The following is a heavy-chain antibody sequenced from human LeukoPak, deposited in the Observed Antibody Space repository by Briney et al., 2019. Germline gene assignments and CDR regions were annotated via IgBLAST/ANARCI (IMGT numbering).Heavy chain of an antibody. CDR3: AKELVQVRAGTGWFDP. D-gene: IGHD3-10*01. Sequence: GGSLRLSCAASGFTFDDYTMHWVRHAPGKGLEWVSLISWDGGSTYYADSVKGRFTISRDNSKNSLYLQMNSLRTEDTALYYCAKELVQVRAGTGWFDPWGQGTLVTVSS. CDR1: GFTFDDYT. J-gene: IGHJ5*02. V-gene: IGHV3-43*01. CDR2: ISWDGGST.